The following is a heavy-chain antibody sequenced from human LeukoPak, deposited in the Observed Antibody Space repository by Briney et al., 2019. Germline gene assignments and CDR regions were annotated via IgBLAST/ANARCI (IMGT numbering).Heavy chain of an antibody. CDR3: ARDLAVTSSPFDY. Sequence: GASVKVSCKASGYTFTSYGISWVRQAPGQGLEWMGWINPNSGGTNYAQKFQGRVTMTRDTSISTAYMELSRLRSDDTAVYYCARDLAVTSSPFDYWGQGTLVTVSS. V-gene: IGHV1-2*02. CDR2: INPNSGGT. CDR1: GYTFTSYG. D-gene: IGHD3-22*01. J-gene: IGHJ4*02.